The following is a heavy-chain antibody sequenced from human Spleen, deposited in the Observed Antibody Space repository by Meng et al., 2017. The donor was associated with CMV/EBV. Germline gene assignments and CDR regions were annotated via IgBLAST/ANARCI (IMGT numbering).Heavy chain of an antibody. CDR1: GGSFSGHY. CDR2: IDHSGST. CDR3: ARRPILSHFFDY. J-gene: IGHJ4*01. V-gene: IGHV4-34*01. Sequence: SETLSLTCAVYGGSFSGHYCSWIRQPPGKGLEWIGEIDHSGSTNHNPSLKSRVTISVDTSKNQISLKLNSVTAADTALYYCARRPILSHFFDYWGHGTLVTVSS.